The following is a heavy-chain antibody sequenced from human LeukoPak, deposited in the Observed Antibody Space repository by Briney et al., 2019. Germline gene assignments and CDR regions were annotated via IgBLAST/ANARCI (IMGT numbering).Heavy chain of an antibody. Sequence: GGSLRLSCAASGFDFSSNWMHWVRHAPGQGLVWVSRIKGDGISTNYADSVKGRFTISRDIAKNTLYLQMNGLRAEDTGVYYCAKDHYWSIDYWGRGTLVTVSS. CDR3: AKDHYWSIDY. CDR2: IKGDGIST. CDR1: GFDFSSNW. D-gene: IGHD3-3*01. V-gene: IGHV3-74*01. J-gene: IGHJ4*02.